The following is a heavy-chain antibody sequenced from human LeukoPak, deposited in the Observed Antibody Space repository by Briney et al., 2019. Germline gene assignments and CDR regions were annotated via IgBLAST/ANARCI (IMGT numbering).Heavy chain of an antibody. J-gene: IGHJ4*02. V-gene: IGHV3-7*01. Sequence: GGSLRLSCAASGFTFSSYWMSWVRQAPGKGLEWVANIKQDGSEKYCVDSVKGRFTISRDNAKNSLYLQMNSLRAEDTAVYYCASPLNYDSSGYYDDYWGQGTLVTVSS. D-gene: IGHD3-22*01. CDR3: ASPLNYDSSGYYDDY. CDR2: IKQDGSEK. CDR1: GFTFSSYW.